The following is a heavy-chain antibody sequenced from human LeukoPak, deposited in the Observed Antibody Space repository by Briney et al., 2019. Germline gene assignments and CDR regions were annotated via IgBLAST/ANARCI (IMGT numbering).Heavy chain of an antibody. J-gene: IGHJ4*02. CDR2: SKNKDYAYST. V-gene: IGHV3-72*01. Sequence: GGSLRLSCAASGFTFSDHHMDWVRQAPGKGLEWIGRSKNKDYAYSTVYAASVKGRFTFSRDDPKNSLYLQMNSLTTEETAVYYCTRIFYYGTRGYYPDFWGQGTLVTVSS. D-gene: IGHD3-22*01. CDR3: TRIFYYGTRGYYPDF. CDR1: GFTFSDHH.